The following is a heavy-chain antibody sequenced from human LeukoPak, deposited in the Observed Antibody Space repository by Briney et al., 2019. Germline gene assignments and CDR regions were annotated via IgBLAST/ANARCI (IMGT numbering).Heavy chain of an antibody. CDR3: ASEGPYSSHDAFDI. Sequence: PGGSLRLSCAASGFTVSSNYMSWVRQAPGKGLEWVSVIYSGGSTYYADSVKGRFTISRDNSKNTLYLQMNSLRAEDTAVYYCASEGPYSSHDAFDIWGQGTMVTVSS. J-gene: IGHJ3*02. D-gene: IGHD5-18*01. CDR2: IYSGGST. CDR1: GFTVSSNY. V-gene: IGHV3-53*01.